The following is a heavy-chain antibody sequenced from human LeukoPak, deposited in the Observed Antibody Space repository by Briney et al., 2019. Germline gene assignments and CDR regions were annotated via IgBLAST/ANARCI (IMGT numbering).Heavy chain of an antibody. CDR1: GFTFSSYG. Sequence: GRSLRLSCAASGFTFSSYGMHWVRQAPGKGLEWVAVISYDGSNKYYSDSVKGRFTISRDNSKNTLYLQMNSLRAEDTAVYYCAKSPSPGLAAGNYSDYWGQGTLVTVSS. V-gene: IGHV3-30*18. D-gene: IGHD6-13*01. CDR2: ISYDGSNK. CDR3: AKSPSPGLAAGNYSDY. J-gene: IGHJ4*02.